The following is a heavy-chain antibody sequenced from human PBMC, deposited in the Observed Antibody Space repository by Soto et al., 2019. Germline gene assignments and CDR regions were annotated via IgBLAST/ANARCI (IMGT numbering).Heavy chain of an antibody. Sequence: QVQLVQSGAEVKKPGSSVKVSCKASGGTFSSYSINWVRQAPGQGLEWMGEIIPIFGTANYAQKFQGRVTITADESTSTAYMELSSLRSEDTAVSYCARDGGRNSGGIDYWGQGTLVTVSS. D-gene: IGHD1-26*01. CDR2: IIPIFGTA. CDR1: GGTFSSYS. J-gene: IGHJ4*02. CDR3: ARDGGRNSGGIDY. V-gene: IGHV1-69*01.